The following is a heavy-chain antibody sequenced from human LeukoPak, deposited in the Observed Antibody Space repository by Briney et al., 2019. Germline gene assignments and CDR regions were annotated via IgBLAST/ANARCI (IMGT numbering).Heavy chain of an antibody. CDR3: ARDDVVRGVITYYYGMDV. CDR2: IYHSGST. V-gene: IGHV4-38-2*02. Sequence: SETLSLTCAVSGYSMSSGYYWGWIRQPPGQGLEWIGSIYHSGSTYYNPSLKSRVTISVDTSKNQFSLKLSSVTAADTAVYYCARDDVVRGVITYYYGMDVWGKGPTVTVSS. D-gene: IGHD3-10*01. J-gene: IGHJ6*04. CDR1: GYSMSSGYY.